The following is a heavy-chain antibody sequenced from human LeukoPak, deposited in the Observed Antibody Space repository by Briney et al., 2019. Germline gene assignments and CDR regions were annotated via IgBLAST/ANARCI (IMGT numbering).Heavy chain of an antibody. V-gene: IGHV3-23*01. Sequence: GGSLRLSCSAPGFTFRNYAMNWVRQAPGKGLEWVSAISGNGDSTYYADSVKGRFTISRDNSKNTLYLQMNSLRAEETAVYYCAKDLHAFYDSSGYFDYWGQGALVTVSS. CDR1: GFTFRNYA. J-gene: IGHJ4*02. CDR2: ISGNGDST. CDR3: AKDLHAFYDSSGYFDY. D-gene: IGHD3-22*01.